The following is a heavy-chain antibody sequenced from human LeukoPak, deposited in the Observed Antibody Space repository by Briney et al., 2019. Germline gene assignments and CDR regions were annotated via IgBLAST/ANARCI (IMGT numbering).Heavy chain of an antibody. CDR3: ARTGRSGYYPGY. CDR2: ITPILGIA. Sequence: SVKVSCKASGGTFSSYAISWVRQAPGQGLEWMGRITPILGIANYAQKFQGRVTITADKSTSTAYMELSSLRSEDTAVYYCARTGRSGYYPGYWGQGTLVTVSS. D-gene: IGHD3-22*01. V-gene: IGHV1-69*04. J-gene: IGHJ4*02. CDR1: GGTFSSYA.